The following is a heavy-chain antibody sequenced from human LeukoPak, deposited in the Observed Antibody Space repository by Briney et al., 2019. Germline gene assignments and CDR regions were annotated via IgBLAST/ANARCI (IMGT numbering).Heavy chain of an antibody. D-gene: IGHD2-2*01. CDR1: GGSFSGYY. CDR2: INHSGST. Sequence: SETLSLTCAVSGGSFSGYYWSWIRQPPGKGLEWIGEINHSGSTNYNPSLKSRVTIAVDTSKNQFSLKLSSVTAADTAVYYCARATRYCSSTSCAEYFQHWGQGTLVTVSS. CDR3: ARATRYCSSTSCAEYFQH. J-gene: IGHJ1*01. V-gene: IGHV4-34*01.